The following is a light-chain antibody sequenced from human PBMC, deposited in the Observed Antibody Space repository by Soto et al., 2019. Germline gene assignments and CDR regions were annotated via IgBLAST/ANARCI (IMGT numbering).Light chain of an antibody. V-gene: IGKV1-5*03. CDR1: QTISSW. CDR3: QKYNSAPLT. J-gene: IGKJ4*01. Sequence: DIQMTQSPSTLSVSVGDIFSITCRASQTISSWLALYQQKPGKSPKLLIYKASTLKSGVPSRFSGSGSGTDFTLTISSLQPEDVAAYYCQKYNSAPLTFGGGTKVDI. CDR2: KAS.